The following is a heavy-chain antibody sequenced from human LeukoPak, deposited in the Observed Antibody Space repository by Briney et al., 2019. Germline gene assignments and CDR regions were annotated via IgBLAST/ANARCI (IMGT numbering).Heavy chain of an antibody. CDR1: GFTFSSYW. CDR2: IKQDGSEK. D-gene: IGHD3-10*01. V-gene: IGHV3-7*01. CDR3: ARDGYYGSGSPQNY. Sequence: PGGSLRLSCAASGFTFSSYWMSWVRQAPGRGLEWVANIKQDGSEKYYVDSVKGRFTISRDNAKNSLYLQMNSLRAEDTAVYYCARDGYYGSGSPQNYWGQGTLVTVSS. J-gene: IGHJ4*02.